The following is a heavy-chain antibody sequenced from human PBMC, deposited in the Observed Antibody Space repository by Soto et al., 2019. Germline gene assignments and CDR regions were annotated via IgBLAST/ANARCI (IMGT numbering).Heavy chain of an antibody. CDR2: IYATETT. D-gene: IGHD1-1*01. V-gene: IGHV4-4*07. J-gene: IGHJ5*02. Sequence: SATLSLTYTASGASTSGFFWSWLRKSAEKGLEWIGRIYATETTDYNPSHKSRVMMSVDTAKKQFTLKLRSVTAADTAVYYCVRDGTKTLRDWFDPWGQGISVTVSS. CDR3: VRDGTKTLRDWFDP. CDR1: GASTSGFF.